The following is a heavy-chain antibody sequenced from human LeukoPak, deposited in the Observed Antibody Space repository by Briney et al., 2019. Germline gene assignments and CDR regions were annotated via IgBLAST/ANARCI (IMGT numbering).Heavy chain of an antibody. CDR2: IRYDGSNK. CDR1: GFTFSSYG. CDR3: AKDGSSSWYVDY. D-gene: IGHD6-13*01. Sequence: GGSLRLSCAASGFTFSSYGMHWVRQAPGKGLEWVAFIRYDGSNKYYADSVKGRFTISRDNSKNTLYLQMNSLRAEDTAVYYCAKDGSSSWYVDYWGQGTLVTVSS. V-gene: IGHV3-30*02. J-gene: IGHJ4*02.